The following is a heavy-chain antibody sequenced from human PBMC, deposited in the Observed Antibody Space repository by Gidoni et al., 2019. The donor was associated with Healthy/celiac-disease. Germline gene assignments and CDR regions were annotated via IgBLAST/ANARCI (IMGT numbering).Heavy chain of an antibody. D-gene: IGHD2-15*01. J-gene: IGHJ4*02. CDR3: ARASEIVVVVAALDY. V-gene: IGHV3-30*04. CDR2: RSYDGRNK. Sequence: VQLVESGGGVVPPGRSLRLSCASSGFPFIRYAMHWVRQAPGKGLEWVAVRSYDGRNKYYADSVKGRFTISRDNSKNTLYLQRNSLRAEDKAVYYCARASEIVVVVAALDYWGQGTLVTVSS. CDR1: GFPFIRYA.